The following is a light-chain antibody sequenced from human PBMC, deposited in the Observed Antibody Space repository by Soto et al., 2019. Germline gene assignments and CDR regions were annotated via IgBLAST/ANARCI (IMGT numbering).Light chain of an antibody. CDR3: LQRANWPPLT. V-gene: IGKV3-11*01. J-gene: IGKJ4*01. CDR2: DAS. Sequence: DIVLTQSPATLSLSPGERATLSCRASQSVSSYLAWYQQKPGQAPRLLIYDASNRAAGIPARFSGSGSGTDFTLTISSLEPEDFAVYYCLQRANWPPLTFGGGTKVEI. CDR1: QSVSSY.